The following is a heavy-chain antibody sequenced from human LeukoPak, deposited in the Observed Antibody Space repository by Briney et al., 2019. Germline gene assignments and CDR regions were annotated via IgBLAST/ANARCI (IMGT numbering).Heavy chain of an antibody. D-gene: IGHD5-24*01. Sequence: GGSLRLSCAASGFAFHAFDMYWVRQAPGKGLKWVSRITNDGGKTYYADSVRGRFTISRDNAKNSLYLQMNSLRAEDTAVYYCARDPEMATPFLTDYWGQGTLVTVSS. CDR1: GFAFHAFD. V-gene: IGHV3-20*04. CDR3: ARDPEMATPFLTDY. CDR2: ITNDGGKT. J-gene: IGHJ4*02.